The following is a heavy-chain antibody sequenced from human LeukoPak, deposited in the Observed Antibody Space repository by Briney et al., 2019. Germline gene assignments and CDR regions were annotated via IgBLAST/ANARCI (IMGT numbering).Heavy chain of an antibody. CDR1: GGSMSSNY. CDR2: INTSGTT. J-gene: IGHJ4*02. CDR3: ARERGGYSFGIVL. Sequence: SETLSLTCTVSGGSMSSNYWSWIRQPAGKGLEWIGRINTSGTTYYNPSLRSRVTLSVDMSKNQFSLNLSSVTAADTAVYHCARERGGYSFGIVLWGQGALVTVSS. V-gene: IGHV4-4*07. D-gene: IGHD4-11*01.